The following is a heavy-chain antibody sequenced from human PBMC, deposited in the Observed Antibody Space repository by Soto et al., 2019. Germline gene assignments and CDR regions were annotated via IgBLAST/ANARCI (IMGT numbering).Heavy chain of an antibody. Sequence: GGSLRLSCAASGFTFSSYSMNWVRQAPGKGLEWVSSISSSSSYVYYADSVKGRFTISRDNAKNSLYLQMNSLRAEDTAVYYCASIREGYYDSSGHTNWFDPWGQGTLVTVSS. CDR1: GFTFSSYS. CDR2: ISSSSSYV. D-gene: IGHD3-22*01. CDR3: ASIREGYYDSSGHTNWFDP. V-gene: IGHV3-21*01. J-gene: IGHJ5*02.